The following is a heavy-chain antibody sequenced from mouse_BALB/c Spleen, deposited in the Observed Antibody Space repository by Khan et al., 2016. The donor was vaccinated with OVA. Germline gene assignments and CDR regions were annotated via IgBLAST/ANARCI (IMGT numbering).Heavy chain of an antibody. CDR1: GYTFSSYW. V-gene: IGHV1-7*01. CDR2: INPTSGYT. J-gene: IGHJ2*01. CDR3: ARDRIDY. Sequence: QVQLLQSGAEQAKPGASVKMSCKTSGYTFSSYWMHWVKQRPGQGLEWIGYINPTSGYTEYNEKFKDKATLSADKSSSTAYMQLTSLTSEDSAVYYCARDRIDYWGQGTTLTVSS.